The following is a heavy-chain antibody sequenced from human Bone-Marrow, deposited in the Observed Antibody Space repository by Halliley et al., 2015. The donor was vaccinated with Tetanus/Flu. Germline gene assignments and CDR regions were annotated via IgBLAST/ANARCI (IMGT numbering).Heavy chain of an antibody. V-gene: IGHV4-31*02. CDR3: ASSWARGYTFGSSDFYGMDV. Sequence: YYSGITYYNPSLKSRLTISIDTSKDQFSLKLSSVTAADTAVYYCASSWARGYTFGSSDFYGMDVWGQGTTVTVSS. D-gene: IGHD5-18*01. CDR2: YYSGIT. J-gene: IGHJ6*02.